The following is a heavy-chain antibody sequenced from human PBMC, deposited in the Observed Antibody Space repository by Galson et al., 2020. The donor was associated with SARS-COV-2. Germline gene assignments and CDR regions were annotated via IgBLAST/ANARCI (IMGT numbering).Heavy chain of an antibody. V-gene: IGHV4-4*07. D-gene: IGHD6-13*01. Sequence: SETLSLTCTVSGGSISSYYWSWIRQPAGKGLEWIGRIYTSGSTNYNPSLKSRVTMSVDTSKNQFSLKLSSVTAADTAVYYCASTGYSSSWTKTDDAFDIWGQGTMVTVSS. J-gene: IGHJ3*02. CDR3: ASTGYSSSWTKTDDAFDI. CDR1: GGSISSYY. CDR2: IYTSGST.